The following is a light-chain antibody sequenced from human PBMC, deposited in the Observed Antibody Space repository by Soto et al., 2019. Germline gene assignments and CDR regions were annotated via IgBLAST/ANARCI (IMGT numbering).Light chain of an antibody. Sequence: QSALTQPRSVSGSPGQSVSISCTGTSNNVGGHNYVSWYQHHPGKAPKLIIYNVYERPSGVPDRFSGSKSGNTASLTISGVQAEDEADYPRCSFAGRLTFVIGGGTKLTVL. CDR2: NVY. CDR3: CSFAGRLTFV. CDR1: SNNVGGHNY. J-gene: IGLJ2*01. V-gene: IGLV2-11*01.